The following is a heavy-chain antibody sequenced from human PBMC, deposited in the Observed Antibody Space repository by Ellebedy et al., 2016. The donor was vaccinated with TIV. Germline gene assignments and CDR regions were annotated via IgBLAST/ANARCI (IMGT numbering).Heavy chain of an antibody. CDR2: IYHTGST. Sequence: GSLRLSCTVSGGSISRSSSYWGWIRQPPGKGLEWIGSIYHTGSTDYNPSLKSRVIISADTSKNQFSLRLSSVTAADTAVYYCARWFGELLYVRWFDPWGQGALVTVSS. V-gene: IGHV4-39*01. J-gene: IGHJ5*02. D-gene: IGHD3-10*01. CDR1: GGSISRSSSY. CDR3: ARWFGELLYVRWFDP.